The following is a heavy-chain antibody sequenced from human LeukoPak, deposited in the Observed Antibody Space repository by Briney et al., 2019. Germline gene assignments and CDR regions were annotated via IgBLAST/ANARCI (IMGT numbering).Heavy chain of an antibody. D-gene: IGHD3-10*01. Sequence: ADTLSLTCAVYGGSFTGNYWSWIRQPPGKGLEWIGEINHSGSTNYNPSLKSRVTISVDTSKSQFSLKLSSVTAADTAVYYCAGGSMVRGSYYYYYYGMDVWGQGTTVTVSS. CDR2: INHSGST. CDR3: AGGSMVRGSYYYYYYGMDV. J-gene: IGHJ6*02. CDR1: GGSFTGNY. V-gene: IGHV4-34*01.